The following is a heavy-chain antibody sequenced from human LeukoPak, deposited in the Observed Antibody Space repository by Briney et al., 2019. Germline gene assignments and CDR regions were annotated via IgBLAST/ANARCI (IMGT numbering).Heavy chain of an antibody. Sequence: SETLSLTCALSGYSISRGHYWGPIRQPQGKGLEWIGRIYYSGRPYYNPSLKSQLTISLDTSPILFSLKLSTVTAADAAVYYCARHSAGKDYYYYMDVEGKGTRAIVTS. CDR1: GYSISRGHY. D-gene: IGHD1-26*01. V-gene: IGHV4-38-2*01. J-gene: IGHJ6*03. CDR3: ARHSAGKDYYYYMDV. CDR2: IYYSGRP.